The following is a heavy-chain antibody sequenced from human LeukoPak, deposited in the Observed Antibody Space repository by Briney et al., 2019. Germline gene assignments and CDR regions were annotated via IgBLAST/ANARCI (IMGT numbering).Heavy chain of an antibody. V-gene: IGHV4-39*07. D-gene: IGHD6-25*01. J-gene: IGHJ4*02. Sequence: SETLSLTCTVSGGSISSGGYYWSWIRQPPGKGLEWIGEINHSGSTNYNPSLKSRVTISVDTSKNQFSLKLSSVTAADTAVYYCARGRGRALDYWGQGTLVTVSS. CDR2: INHSGST. CDR3: ARGRGRALDY. CDR1: GGSISSGGYY.